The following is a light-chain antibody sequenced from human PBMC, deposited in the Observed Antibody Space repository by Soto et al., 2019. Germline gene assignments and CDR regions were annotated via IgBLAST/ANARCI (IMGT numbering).Light chain of an antibody. CDR1: SSDVGGYNY. Sequence: HSALTQPASVSGSPGQSITISCTGTSSDVGGYNYVSWYQQHPGKAPTLMIYDVSNRPSGVSNRFSGSKSGNTASLTISGLQAEDEADYYCCSYTSSSTLVVFGGGTKVTVL. J-gene: IGLJ2*01. CDR3: CSYTSSSTLVV. CDR2: DVS. V-gene: IGLV2-14*01.